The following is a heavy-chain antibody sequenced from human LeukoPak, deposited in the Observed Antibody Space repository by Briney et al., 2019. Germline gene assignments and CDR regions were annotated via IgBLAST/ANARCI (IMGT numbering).Heavy chain of an antibody. J-gene: IGHJ4*02. CDR1: GFTFSSYA. V-gene: IGHV3-23*01. CDR3: AKEGKTRNWNYYQAKPVY. D-gene: IGHD1-7*01. Sequence: GGSLRLSCAASGFTFSSYAMTWVRQAPGKGLEWVSVISGSGGSTYYADSVKGRFTISRDNSKNTLYLQMNSLRAEDTAVYYCAKEGKTRNWNYYQAKPVYWGQGTLVTVSS. CDR2: ISGSGGST.